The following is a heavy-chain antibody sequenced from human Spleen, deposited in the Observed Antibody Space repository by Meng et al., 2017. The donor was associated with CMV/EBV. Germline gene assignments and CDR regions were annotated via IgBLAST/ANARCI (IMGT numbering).Heavy chain of an antibody. J-gene: IGHJ4*02. CDR1: GYTFTNYG. CDR3: ARATKNRVLSVLVPAAADY. V-gene: IGHV1-18*01. Sequence: ASVKVSCKASGYTFTNYGITWVRQAPGQGLEWMGWISGSNAKTDYAQKVQGRVTLTTDTSTSTAYMELRSLRSDDTAVYYCARATKNRVLSVLVPAAADYWGQGTLVTVSS. D-gene: IGHD2-2*01. CDR2: ISGSNAKT.